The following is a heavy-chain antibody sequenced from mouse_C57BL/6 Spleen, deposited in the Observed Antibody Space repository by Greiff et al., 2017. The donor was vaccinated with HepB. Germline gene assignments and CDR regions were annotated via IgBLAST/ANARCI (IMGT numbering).Heavy chain of an antibody. V-gene: IGHV1-66*01. CDR2: IYPGSGNT. J-gene: IGHJ4*01. CDR1: GYSFTSYY. D-gene: IGHD1-1*01. CDR3: ARTITTVDYAMDY. Sequence: QVQLQQSGPELVKPGASVKISCKASGYSFTSYYIHWVKQRPGQGLEWIGWIYPGSGNTKYNEKFKGKATLTADTSSSTAYMQLSSLTSEDSAVYYCARTITTVDYAMDYWGQGTSVTVSS.